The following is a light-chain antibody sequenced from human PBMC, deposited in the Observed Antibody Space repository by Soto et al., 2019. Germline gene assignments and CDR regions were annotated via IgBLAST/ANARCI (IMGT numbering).Light chain of an antibody. CDR3: CSYGGSVV. CDR2: EGS. V-gene: IGLV2-23*01. CDR1: SSDVGNYNL. J-gene: IGLJ2*01. Sequence: QSVLTQPASVSGSPGQSITISCTGTSSDVGNYNLVSWYQQHPGKAPKLMIYEGSKRPSGVSNRFSGSKSGNTASLTISGVQAEDEADYFCCSYGGSVVFGGGTKLTVL.